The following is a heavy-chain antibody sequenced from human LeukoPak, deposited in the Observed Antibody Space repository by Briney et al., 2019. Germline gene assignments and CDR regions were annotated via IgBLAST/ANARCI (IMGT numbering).Heavy chain of an antibody. D-gene: IGHD4-17*01. V-gene: IGHV4-61*02. J-gene: IGHJ6*03. CDR1: GDSISNNTYY. CDR2: FSTSGST. CDR3: ARVFYGDYGLEDYYYYMDV. Sequence: PSETLSLTCTVSGDSISNNTYYCSWIRQPAGKRLEWIGRFSTSGSTNYNPSLKSRVTISVDTSKNQFSLKLSSVTAADTAVYYCARVFYGDYGLEDYYYYMDVWGKGTTVTISS.